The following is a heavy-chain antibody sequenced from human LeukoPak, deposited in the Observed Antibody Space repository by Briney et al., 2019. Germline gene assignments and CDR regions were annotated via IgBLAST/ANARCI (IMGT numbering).Heavy chain of an antibody. CDR1: GFTVSDNY. CDR2: IYSGDTT. Sequence: GGSLRLSCAVSGFTVSDNYMSWVRQAPGKGLEWVSLIYSGDTTLYADSVKGRFTISRDSSKNTLYLQMNSLRGEDTAVYYCAKGRWGLTINNFDIWGQGTMVTVSS. D-gene: IGHD3-9*01. J-gene: IGHJ3*02. CDR3: AKGRWGLTINNFDI. V-gene: IGHV3-53*01.